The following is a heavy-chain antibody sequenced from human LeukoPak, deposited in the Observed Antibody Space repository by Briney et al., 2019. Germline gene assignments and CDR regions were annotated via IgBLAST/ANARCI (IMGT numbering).Heavy chain of an antibody. J-gene: IGHJ5*02. CDR1: GGSISSYY. CDR2: IYTSGST. CDR3: ARVSFYYDSSGYYLYNWFDP. D-gene: IGHD3-22*01. V-gene: IGHV4-4*07. Sequence: SETLSLTCTVSGGSISSYYWSWIRQPAGKGLEWIGRIYTSGSTNYNPSLKSRVTMSVDTSKNQFSLKLSSVTAADTAVYYCARVSFYYDSSGYYLYNWFDPWGQGTLVTVSS.